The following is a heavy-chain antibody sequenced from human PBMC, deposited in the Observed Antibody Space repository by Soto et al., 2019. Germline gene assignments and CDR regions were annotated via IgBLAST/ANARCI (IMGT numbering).Heavy chain of an antibody. CDR1: GGTFSSYA. Sequence: QVQLVQSGAEVKKPGSSVKVSCKASGGTFSSYAISWVRQAPGQGLEWMGGIIPIFGTANYAQKFQGRVRIXAXESTSTAYMELSSLRSEDTAVYYCARGVETHDAFDIWGQGTMVTVSS. D-gene: IGHD2-21*02. J-gene: IGHJ3*02. V-gene: IGHV1-69*12. CDR3: ARGVETHDAFDI. CDR2: IIPIFGTA.